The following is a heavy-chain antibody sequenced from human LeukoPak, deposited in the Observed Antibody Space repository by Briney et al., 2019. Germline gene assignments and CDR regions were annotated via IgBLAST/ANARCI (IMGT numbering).Heavy chain of an antibody. CDR3: ARVGLVDTAMVGF. V-gene: IGHV4-38-2*02. J-gene: IGHJ4*02. CDR2: IYHSGST. Sequence: SETLSLTCTVSGYSISSGYYWGWIRQPPGKGVEWIGSIYHSGSTYYNPSLKSRVTISVDTSKNPFSLKLSSVTAADTAVYYCARVGLVDTAMVGFWGQGTLVTVSS. CDR1: GYSISSGYY. D-gene: IGHD5-18*01.